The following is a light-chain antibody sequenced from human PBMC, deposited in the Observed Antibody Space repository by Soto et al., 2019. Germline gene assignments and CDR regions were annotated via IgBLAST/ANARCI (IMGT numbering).Light chain of an antibody. CDR2: DAS. Sequence: DIQMTQSPSTLSASVGDRVTITCRASQTINSWLAWYQQKPGKAPKVLIFDASSLKTGVPSRFSGSGSGTEFTPTISNRQPDDFATYYCQQYDSYSSGPFGQGTRVEIK. CDR3: QQYDSYSSGP. J-gene: IGKJ1*01. CDR1: QTINSW. V-gene: IGKV1-5*01.